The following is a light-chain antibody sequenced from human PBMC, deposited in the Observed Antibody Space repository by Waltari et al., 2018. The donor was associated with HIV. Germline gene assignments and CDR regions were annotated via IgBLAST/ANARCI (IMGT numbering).Light chain of an antibody. J-gene: IGKJ4*01. CDR1: HDVATY. V-gene: IGKV1-39*01. CDR2: SAS. Sequence: DILMTQSPASLSASLGARVTMTCRSSHDVATYVSWYQQRPGKPPSLLIYSASTLHIGVPSRFTGAGSGRLFTLTINRLQPEDFASYFCQQASALPLTFGGGTNV. CDR3: QQASALPLT.